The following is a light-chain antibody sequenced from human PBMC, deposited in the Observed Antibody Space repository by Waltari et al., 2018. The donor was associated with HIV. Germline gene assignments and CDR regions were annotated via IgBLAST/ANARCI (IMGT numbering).Light chain of an antibody. J-gene: IGLJ3*02. CDR2: EVT. Sequence: QSALTQPASVSGSPGQSITIPCTGTRSDVGGYNHGSWYQQHPATAPKLMSYEVTKSPSGVCHRRSGSKSGNTASLTIFDLQPEDEADYYCCAFARSVTWVFGRGTKLTVL. CDR1: RSDVGGYNH. V-gene: IGLV2-23*02. CDR3: CAFARSVTWV.